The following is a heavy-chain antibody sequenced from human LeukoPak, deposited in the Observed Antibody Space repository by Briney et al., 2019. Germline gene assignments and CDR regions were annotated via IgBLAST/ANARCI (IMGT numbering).Heavy chain of an antibody. CDR3: ARVGRNMDV. D-gene: IGHD1-26*01. V-gene: IGHV4-39*07. CDR2: IYHSGST. Sequence: SETLSLTCTVSGASISTSSYYWGWIRQPPGKGLKWIGSIYHSGSTYYNPSLKSRVTISVDTSKNQFSLKLSSVTAADAAVYYCARVGRNMDVWGKGTTVTVSS. CDR1: GASISTSSYY. J-gene: IGHJ6*03.